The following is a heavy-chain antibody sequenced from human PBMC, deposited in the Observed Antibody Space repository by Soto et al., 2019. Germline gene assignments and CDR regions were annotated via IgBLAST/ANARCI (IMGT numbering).Heavy chain of an antibody. CDR1: GYIFKNYA. J-gene: IGHJ4*02. CDR3: ARHLSDFVWGSYRH. Sequence: QVQLVQSGAEVKETGSSVKVSCKSSGYIFKNYAVTWLRQAPGQGLEWMGGIIPVFGTPDYSQKFRGRVKITADESAITVYMGLRSLTSEDTAVCYCARHLSDFVWGSYRHWGPGTLVTFSS. CDR2: IIPVFGTP. D-gene: IGHD3-16*02. V-gene: IGHV1-69*01.